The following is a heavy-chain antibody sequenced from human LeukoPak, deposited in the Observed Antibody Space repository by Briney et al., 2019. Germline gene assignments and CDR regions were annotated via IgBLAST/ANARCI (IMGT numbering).Heavy chain of an antibody. V-gene: IGHV4-38-2*02. Sequence: SETLSLTCTVSGYSINSGYYWGWLRQPPGKGLEWIGSIYHSGSTYYKSFFKNRVTISVDTSKNQFSLKLSSVTAADTAVYYCARAFGVVIYFDYWGQGTLVTVSS. J-gene: IGHJ4*02. CDR3: ARAFGVVIYFDY. CDR1: GYSINSGYY. D-gene: IGHD3-3*01. CDR2: IYHSGST.